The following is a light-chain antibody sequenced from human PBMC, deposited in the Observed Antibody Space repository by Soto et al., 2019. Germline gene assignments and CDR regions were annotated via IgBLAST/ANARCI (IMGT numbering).Light chain of an antibody. CDR1: QSVSSSY. V-gene: IGKV3-20*01. CDR3: QPYYTSPLT. Sequence: EIVLTQSPGTLSLSPGERATLSCRASQSVSSSYLVWYQQKPGQAPRLLIYGASSRATGIPDRFSGSGSGTDFNLTISRLEPEDFAVYFCQPYYTSPLTFGGGTKVEIK. CDR2: GAS. J-gene: IGKJ4*01.